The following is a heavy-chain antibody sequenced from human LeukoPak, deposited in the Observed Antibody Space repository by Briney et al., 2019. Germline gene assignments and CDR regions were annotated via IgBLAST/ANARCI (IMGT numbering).Heavy chain of an antibody. CDR1: GGSFSGYY. CDR3: ARGIPVYGVIMIYYSNYMDV. D-gene: IGHD3-3*01. V-gene: IGHV4-34*01. CDR2: INHSGST. J-gene: IGHJ6*03. Sequence: KPSETLSLTCAVYGGSFSGYYWSWIRQPPGKGLEWIGEINHSGSTNYNPSLKSRVTISVDTSKNQFSLKLNSVTAADTAVYYCARGIPVYGVIMIYYSNYMDVWGKGTTVTVSS.